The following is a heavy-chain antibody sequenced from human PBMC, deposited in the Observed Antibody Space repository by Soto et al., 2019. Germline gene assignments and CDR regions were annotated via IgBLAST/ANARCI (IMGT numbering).Heavy chain of an antibody. CDR3: ASSPRYYYGMDV. V-gene: IGHV1-2*04. Sequence: QVQLVQSGAEVKKPGASVKVSCKASGYTFTGYYMHWVRQAPGQGLEWMGWINPNSGGTNYAQTFQGWVTMTRDTSISTAYMELSRLRSDDTAVYYCASSPRYYYGMDVWGQGTTVTVSS. CDR1: GYTFTGYY. CDR2: INPNSGGT. J-gene: IGHJ6*02.